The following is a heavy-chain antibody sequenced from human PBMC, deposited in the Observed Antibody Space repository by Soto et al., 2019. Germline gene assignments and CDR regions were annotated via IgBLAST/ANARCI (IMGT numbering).Heavy chain of an antibody. CDR3: ARVLPPFDP. Sequence: QVQLVQSGAEVKKPGASVKVSCKASGYTFTSYGISWVRQAPGQGLEWMGWINAYNGNTNYAQKLQGRVTMTTDKSKSTAYMELRSMRSADPAVYYCARVLPPFDPWGQGTLVTVSS. CDR1: GYTFTSYG. J-gene: IGHJ5*02. CDR2: INAYNGNT. V-gene: IGHV1-18*01.